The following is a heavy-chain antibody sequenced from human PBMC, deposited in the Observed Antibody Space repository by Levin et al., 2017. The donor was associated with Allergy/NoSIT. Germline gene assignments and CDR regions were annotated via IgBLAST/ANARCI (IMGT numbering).Heavy chain of an antibody. CDR1: GFNFNVYS. CDR3: VRGVQYGFDY. J-gene: IGHJ4*02. D-gene: IGHD3-10*01. Sequence: GESLKISCAASGFNFNVYSMNWVRQAPGKGLEWVSYITSDERRIYYADSVRGRFTISRVNARNSLFLQMNSLRAEDTAVYYCVRGVQYGFDYWGQGALVTVSS. V-gene: IGHV3-48*01. CDR2: ITSDERRI.